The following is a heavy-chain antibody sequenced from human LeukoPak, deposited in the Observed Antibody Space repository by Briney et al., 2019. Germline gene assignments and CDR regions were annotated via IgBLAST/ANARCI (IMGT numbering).Heavy chain of an antibody. D-gene: IGHD6-13*01. J-gene: IGHJ4*02. CDR1: GYTFTGYY. Sequence: ASVKVSCKASGYTFTGYYMHWVRQAPGQGLEWMGWINPSSGGTNYAQNFQDRVTMTRDTSISTAYMELSRQTSDDTAVYYCARGWGSSSWYRAGYWGQGTLVIVSS. CDR2: INPSSGGT. CDR3: ARGWGSSSWYRAGY. V-gene: IGHV1-2*02.